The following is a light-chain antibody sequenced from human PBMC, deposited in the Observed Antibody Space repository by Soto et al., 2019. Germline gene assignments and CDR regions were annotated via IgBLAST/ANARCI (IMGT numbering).Light chain of an antibody. V-gene: IGLV2-11*01. Sequence: QSVLTQPRSVSGSPGQSVTISCTGTNSDVGAYTLVSWYQQLPGKAPKLIISAVTYRPSGVPDRFSGSKSGNTASLTISGLQTEDEADYYCCSYTASDMWVFGGGTKLTVL. CDR1: NSDVGAYTL. J-gene: IGLJ3*02. CDR3: CSYTASDMWV. CDR2: AVT.